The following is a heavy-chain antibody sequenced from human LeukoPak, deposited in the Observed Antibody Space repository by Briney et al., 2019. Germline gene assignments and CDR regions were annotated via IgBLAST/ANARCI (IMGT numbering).Heavy chain of an antibody. D-gene: IGHD6-19*01. J-gene: IGHJ6*03. Sequence: GGSLRLSCAAFGFTFSSYSMNWVRQAPGKGLEWVSFISSSSSYIYYADSVKGRFTISRDNAKNSLYLQMNSLRAEDTAVYYCARDPFGSGWYGLGYYYYYYMDVWGKGTTVTVSS. CDR2: ISSSSSYI. CDR3: ARDPFGSGWYGLGYYYYYYMDV. V-gene: IGHV3-21*01. CDR1: GFTFSSYS.